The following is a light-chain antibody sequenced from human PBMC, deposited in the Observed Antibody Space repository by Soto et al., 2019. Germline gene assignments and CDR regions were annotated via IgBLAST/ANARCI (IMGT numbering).Light chain of an antibody. CDR1: QGISSY. CDR3: QHTYRTPWT. CDR2: AAS. V-gene: IGKV1-39*01. J-gene: IGKJ1*01. Sequence: IQLTQSPSSLSASVGDRVTITCRASQGISSYLAWYQQKPGKAPKLLIYAASTLQSGVPSRFSGSGSGTDFTLTISSVQPEDFATYFCQHTYRTPWTFGQGTKVDIK.